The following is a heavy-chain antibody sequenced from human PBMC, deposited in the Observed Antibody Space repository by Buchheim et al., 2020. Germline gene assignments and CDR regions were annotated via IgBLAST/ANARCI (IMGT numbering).Heavy chain of an antibody. Sequence: QLQLQESGPGLVKPSETLSLTCAVSGGSIISSDYYWGWIRQPPGKGLEWIGSIYYSGSTYYDPSLNSRVTISVDTSKNQFSLKVTSVTAADTAVYYCAREKGAAPYYFDSWGQGTL. D-gene: IGHD2-15*01. V-gene: IGHV4-39*07. CDR3: AREKGAAPYYFDS. CDR2: IYYSGST. J-gene: IGHJ4*02. CDR1: GGSIISSDYY.